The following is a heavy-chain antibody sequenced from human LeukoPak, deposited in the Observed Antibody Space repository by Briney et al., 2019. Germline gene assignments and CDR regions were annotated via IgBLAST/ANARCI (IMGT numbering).Heavy chain of an antibody. CDR3: ARDLSGVTGYTYGRGIDY. CDR1: GLTISSYE. CDR2: ISSSGNTI. V-gene: IGHV3-48*03. D-gene: IGHD5-18*01. J-gene: IGHJ4*02. Sequence: GGSLRLSCAASGLTISSYEMSWVRQAAGKGLEWISYISSSGNTIFYSDSVKGRFTISRDNAKTSLYLQMNSLRAEDTAVYYYARDLSGVTGYTYGRGIDYWGQGTLVTVSS.